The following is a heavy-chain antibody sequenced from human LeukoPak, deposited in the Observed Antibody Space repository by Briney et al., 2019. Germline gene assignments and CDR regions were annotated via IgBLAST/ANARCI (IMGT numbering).Heavy chain of an antibody. D-gene: IGHD3-3*01. CDR1: VFTFSSYA. CDR2: ITSSGAAT. Sequence: PGGSLRLSCAASVFTFSSYAMSWVRQAPGKGLELVSSITSSGAATYYADSVKGRFTISRDNSDNTLYLQMNSLRAEDTAVYYCARARYYFWSGYYNYYYYYMDVWGKGTTVTVSS. CDR3: ARARYYFWSGYYNYYYYYMDV. V-gene: IGHV3-23*01. J-gene: IGHJ6*03.